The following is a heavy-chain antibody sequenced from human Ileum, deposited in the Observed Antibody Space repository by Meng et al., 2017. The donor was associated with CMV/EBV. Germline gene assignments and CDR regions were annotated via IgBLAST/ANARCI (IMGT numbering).Heavy chain of an antibody. CDR3: ARGYCGGDCSGYYYYGMDV. D-gene: IGHD2-21*01. V-gene: IGHV3-21*01. CDR2: ISSSSSYI. CDR1: GFTFSSNS. J-gene: IGHJ6*02. Sequence: GESLKFSCAASGFTFSSNSMNWVRQAPGKRLEWVSAISSSSSYIYYADLVKGRFNISRDNAKNSLYLQMNSLRAEETAVYYCARGYCGGDCSGYYYYGMDVWGQGTTVTVSS.